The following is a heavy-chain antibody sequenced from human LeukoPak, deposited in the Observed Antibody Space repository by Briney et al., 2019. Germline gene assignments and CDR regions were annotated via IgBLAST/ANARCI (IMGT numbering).Heavy chain of an antibody. D-gene: IGHD5-18*01. CDR3: AIGGYSYGYGMDV. CDR1: GFTLSNYA. Sequence: GGSLRLSCEGSGFTLSNYAMIWVRQAPGKGLEWVSAISGSGGSTFYADAVTGRFTISRDNSKNTFYLQMNSLRAEDTAVYYCAIGGYSYGYGMDVWGQGTTVTVSS. V-gene: IGHV3-23*01. J-gene: IGHJ6*02. CDR2: ISGSGGST.